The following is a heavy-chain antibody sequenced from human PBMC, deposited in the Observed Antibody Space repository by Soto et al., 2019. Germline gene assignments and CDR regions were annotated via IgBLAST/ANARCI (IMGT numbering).Heavy chain of an antibody. Sequence: SETLSLTCTVSGGSISSGGYYWSWIRQPPGKGLEWIGYIYYSGSTYYNPSLKSRVTISVDTSKNQFSLKLSSVTAADTAVYYCARDMGGLQFGYYYYYGMDVWGQGTTVTVSS. D-gene: IGHD4-4*01. J-gene: IGHJ6*02. V-gene: IGHV4-31*03. CDR3: ARDMGGLQFGYYYYYGMDV. CDR2: IYYSGST. CDR1: GGSISSGGYY.